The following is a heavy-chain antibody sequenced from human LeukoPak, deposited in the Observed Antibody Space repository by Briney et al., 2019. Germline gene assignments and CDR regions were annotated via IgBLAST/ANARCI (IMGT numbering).Heavy chain of an antibody. V-gene: IGHV3-7*01. CDR3: ARDRDYGSGSYLY. CDR2: IKQDGSEK. D-gene: IGHD3-10*01. CDR1: GFTFSSYW. J-gene: IGHJ4*02. Sequence: GGSLRLSCAASGFTFSSYWMSWVRQAPGKGLEWVANIKQDGSEKYYVDSVKGRFTISRDNAKNSLYLQMNSLRAEDTAVYYCARDRDYGSGSYLYWGQGTLVTVSS.